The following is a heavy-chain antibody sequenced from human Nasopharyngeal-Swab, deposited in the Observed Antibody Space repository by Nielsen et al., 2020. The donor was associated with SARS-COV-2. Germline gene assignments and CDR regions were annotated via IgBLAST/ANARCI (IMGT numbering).Heavy chain of an antibody. Sequence: ASVKVSCKASGYTFTGYYMHWVRQAPGQGLEWMGRINPNSGGTNYAQKFQGRVTMTRDTSISTAYMELSRLRSDDTAVYYCARGLQTTSGMDVWGQWTTVTFSS. J-gene: IGHJ6*02. D-gene: IGHD1-14*01. V-gene: IGHV1-2*06. CDR3: ARGLQTTSGMDV. CDR2: INPNSGGT. CDR1: GYTFTGYY.